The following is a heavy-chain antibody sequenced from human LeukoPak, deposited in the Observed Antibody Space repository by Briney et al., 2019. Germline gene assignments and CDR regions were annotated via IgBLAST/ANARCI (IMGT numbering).Heavy chain of an antibody. D-gene: IGHD5-24*01. Sequence: GGSLRLSCAASGFTFSRYWMSWVRQAPGKGLEWVANIKQDGSEKYYVDSVKGRFTISRDNAKNSLYLQMNSLRAEDTAVYYCARGSWLQSKLSLDYWGQGTLVTVSS. CDR3: ARGSWLQSKLSLDY. CDR1: GFTFSRYW. CDR2: IKQDGSEK. V-gene: IGHV3-7*01. J-gene: IGHJ4*02.